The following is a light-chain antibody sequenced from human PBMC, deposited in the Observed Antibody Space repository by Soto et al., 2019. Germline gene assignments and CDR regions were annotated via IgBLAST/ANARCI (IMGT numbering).Light chain of an antibody. CDR1: DSDIGGFNL. V-gene: IGLV2-23*01. CDR3: CSYAGRTTWV. Sequence: QSALTQPASVSGSPGQSITISCTGTDSDIGGFNLVCWYQQHPGKAPKVLLYEGNERPSGVSNRFSGSKAGNTASLTIAGLQAEDAADYYCCSYAGRTTWVFGGGTKLTVL. CDR2: EGN. J-gene: IGLJ3*02.